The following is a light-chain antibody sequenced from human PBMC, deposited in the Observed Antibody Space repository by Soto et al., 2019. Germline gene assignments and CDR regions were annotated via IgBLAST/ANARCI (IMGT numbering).Light chain of an antibody. CDR2: GAS. CDR3: QQYNNWPPWT. V-gene: IGKV3-15*01. Sequence: EIVMTQSPATLSVAPGERATLSCRARQSVRSNLAWYQQKPGQAPRLLIYGASTRATGIPARFSGSGSGTEFTLTISSLQSEDFAVYYCQQYNNWPPWTFGQGTKVDI. CDR1: QSVRSN. J-gene: IGKJ1*01.